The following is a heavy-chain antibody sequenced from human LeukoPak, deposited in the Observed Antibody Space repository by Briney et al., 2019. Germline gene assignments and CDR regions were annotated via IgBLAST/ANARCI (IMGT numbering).Heavy chain of an antibody. Sequence: GGSLRLSCAASGFTFSSYGMHWVRQAPGKGLEWVAFIRYDGSNKYYADSVKGRFTISRDNSKNTLYLQMNSLRAEDTAVYYCAKDHRYCSSTSCYRWFDPWGQGTLVTVSS. V-gene: IGHV3-30*02. CDR2: IRYDGSNK. D-gene: IGHD2-2*01. J-gene: IGHJ5*02. CDR1: GFTFSSYG. CDR3: AKDHRYCSSTSCYRWFDP.